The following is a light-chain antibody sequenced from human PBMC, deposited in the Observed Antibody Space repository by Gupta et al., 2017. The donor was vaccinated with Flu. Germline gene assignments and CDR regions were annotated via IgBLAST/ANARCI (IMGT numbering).Light chain of an antibody. CDR1: QGLVYSDGNTY. CDR3: RQGAHWPWT. V-gene: IGKV2-30*01. Sequence: VVMTQSPLFLAVTLGQPASISCRSSQGLVYSDGNTYLHWFQQRPGQSPRRLIHLGSSRDSGVPDRFSGSGSGTYFTLKISRGEADDVGVYYCRQGAHWPWTFGQGTKVEI. CDR2: LGS. J-gene: IGKJ1*01.